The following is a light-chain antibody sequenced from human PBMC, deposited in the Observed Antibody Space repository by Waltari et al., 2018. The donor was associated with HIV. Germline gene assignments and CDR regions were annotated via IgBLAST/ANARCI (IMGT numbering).Light chain of an antibody. CDR2: GAS. CDR1: QNVITN. CDR3: QQYNNWPLT. Sequence: EIVLTQSPAPLSVSPGGRATLSCRASQNVITNLAWYQQKPGQVSRPPIYGASTRATGIPARFSGSGSGTEFTLTISSLQSEDFAVYFCQQYNNWPLTFGGGTKVEI. V-gene: IGKV3-15*01. J-gene: IGKJ4*01.